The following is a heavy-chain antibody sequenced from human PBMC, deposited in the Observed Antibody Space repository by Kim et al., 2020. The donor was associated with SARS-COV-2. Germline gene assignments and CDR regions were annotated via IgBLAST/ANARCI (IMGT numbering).Heavy chain of an antibody. D-gene: IGHD3-10*01. CDR3: ARDPGGRDLDY. Sequence: YIDSGKGRFTASRDNSRNTLYLQMNSLTPDDTAIYYCARDPGGRDLDYWGQGILVSVSS. J-gene: IGHJ4*02. V-gene: IGHV3-30*10.